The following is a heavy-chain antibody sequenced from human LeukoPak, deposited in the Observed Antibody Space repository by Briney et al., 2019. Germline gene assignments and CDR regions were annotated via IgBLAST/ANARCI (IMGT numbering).Heavy chain of an antibody. Sequence: GGSLRLSCAVSGFTFSDYYMSWIRQAPGKGLECVSYISNSGSTINYADSVKGRFTISRDNAKNSLYLQMHTLRAEDTAVYYCARYAWGYYMDDWGKGTTVTVSS. CDR1: GFTFSDYY. CDR2: ISNSGSTI. D-gene: IGHD1-26*01. J-gene: IGHJ6*03. V-gene: IGHV3-11*01. CDR3: ARYAWGYYMDD.